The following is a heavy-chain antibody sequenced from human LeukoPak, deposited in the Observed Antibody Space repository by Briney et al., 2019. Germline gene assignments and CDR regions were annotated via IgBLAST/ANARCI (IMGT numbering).Heavy chain of an antibody. V-gene: IGHV1-8*03. CDR3: ARVLYGGTSPLNY. J-gene: IGHJ4*02. CDR1: GYTFTSYD. D-gene: IGHD4-23*01. CDR2: MNPNSGNT. Sequence: GASVTVSCTASGYTFTSYDINWVRQATGQGLEWMGWMNPNSGNTGFAQKFQGRVTITRNTSISTAYMELSSLRSEDTAVYYCARVLYGGTSPLNYWGQGTLVTVSS.